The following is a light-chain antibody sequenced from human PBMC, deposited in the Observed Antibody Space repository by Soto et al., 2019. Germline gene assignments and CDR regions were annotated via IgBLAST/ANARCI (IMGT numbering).Light chain of an antibody. V-gene: IGKV3-20*01. CDR2: ATS. CDR1: QTVNSDY. Sequence: EIVLTQSPGTLSLSPGETATLSCRASQTVNSDYLAWFQQRPGQAPRLLLFATSRRATDIPDRFSGSGSGTDFTLAIRRLEPEDFAVYYCHQFGYSPRTFGQGTKVE. CDR3: HQFGYSPRT. J-gene: IGKJ1*01.